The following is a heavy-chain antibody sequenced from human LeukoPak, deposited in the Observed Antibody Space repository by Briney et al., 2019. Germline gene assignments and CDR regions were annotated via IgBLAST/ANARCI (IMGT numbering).Heavy chain of an antibody. J-gene: IGHJ5*02. CDR1: GGSISSGDYY. CDR3: ASLGRMVRGVTS. Sequence: PSQTLSLTCTVSGGSISSGDYYWSWIRQSPGKGLEWIGYIYYSGSTYYNPSLKSRVTISVDTSKNQFSLKLSSVTAADTAVYYCASLGRMVRGVTSWGQGTLVTVSS. CDR2: IYYSGST. D-gene: IGHD3-10*01. V-gene: IGHV4-30-4*01.